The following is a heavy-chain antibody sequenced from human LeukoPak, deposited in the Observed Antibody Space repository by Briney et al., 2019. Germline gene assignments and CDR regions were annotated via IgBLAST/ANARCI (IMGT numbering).Heavy chain of an antibody. J-gene: IGHJ4*02. CDR2: IYYSGST. Sequence: PSETLSLTCTVSGASISSYYWSWIRQPPGKGLEWIGYIYYSGSTYYNPSLKSRVTISVDTSKNQFSLKLSSVTAADTAVYYCARVGIANYYGSGSYPPHFDYWGQGTLVTVSS. D-gene: IGHD3-10*01. CDR1: GASISSYY. CDR3: ARVGIANYYGSGSYPPHFDY. V-gene: IGHV4-59*04.